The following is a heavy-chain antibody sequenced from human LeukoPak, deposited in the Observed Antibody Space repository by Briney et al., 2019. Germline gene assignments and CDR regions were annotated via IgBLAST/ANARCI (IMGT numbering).Heavy chain of an antibody. CDR1: GFTFSSYW. J-gene: IGHJ2*01. CDR3: ARVWIQLWYRENWYFDL. Sequence: PGGSLRLSCAASGFTFSSYWMSWVRQAPGKGLEWVANIKQDGSEKYYVDSVKGRFTISRDNAKNSLYLQMNSLRAEDTAVYYCARVWIQLWYRENWYFDLWGRGTLVTVSS. CDR2: IKQDGSEK. D-gene: IGHD5-18*01. V-gene: IGHV3-7*01.